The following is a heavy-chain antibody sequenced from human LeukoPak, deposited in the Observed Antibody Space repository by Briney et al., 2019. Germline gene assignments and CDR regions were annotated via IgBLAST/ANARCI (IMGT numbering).Heavy chain of an antibody. CDR2: IYHSGST. Sequence: SETLSLTCSVSGYSISSDYYWGWIRQPPGQGLEWIGTIYHSGSTYYNPSLKSRVTISIDMSKNQFSLKLSSVTAADTAVYYCAKERREATIGASDVWGQGTMVTVSS. V-gene: IGHV4-38-2*02. CDR1: GYSISSDYY. D-gene: IGHD5-12*01. J-gene: IGHJ3*01. CDR3: AKERREATIGASDV.